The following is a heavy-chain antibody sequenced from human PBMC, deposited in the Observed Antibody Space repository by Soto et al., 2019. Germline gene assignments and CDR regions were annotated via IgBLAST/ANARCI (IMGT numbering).Heavy chain of an antibody. CDR3: ATATSSWCENYYYYGMDV. D-gene: IGHD6-13*01. CDR1: GYTFTGYY. V-gene: IGHV1-2*04. CDR2: INPNSGGT. Sequence: ASVKVSCKASGYTFTGYYMHWVRQAPGQGLEWMGWINPNSGGTNYAQKFQGWVTMTRDTSISTVYMELSRLRSDDTAVYYCATATSSWCENYYYYGMDVWGQGTTVTVSS. J-gene: IGHJ6*02.